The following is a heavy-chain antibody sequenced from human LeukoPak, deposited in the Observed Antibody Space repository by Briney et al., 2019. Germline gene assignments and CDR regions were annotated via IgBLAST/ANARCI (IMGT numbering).Heavy chain of an antibody. D-gene: IGHD6-19*01. CDR1: GFTFSSYS. CDR3: ARVYNSGWHFDY. J-gene: IGHJ4*02. V-gene: IGHV3-48*01. CDR2: ISSSSSTM. Sequence: GGSLRLSCAASGFTFSSYSMNWVRQAPGKGLEWASYISSSSSTMYYADSVKGRFTISRDNAKNSLYLQMSSLRAEDTAVYYCARVYNSGWHFDYWGQGALVTVSS.